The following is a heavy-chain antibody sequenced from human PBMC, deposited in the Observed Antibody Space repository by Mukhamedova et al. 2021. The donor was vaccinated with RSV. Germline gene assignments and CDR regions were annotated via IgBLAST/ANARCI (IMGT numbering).Heavy chain of an antibody. J-gene: IGHJ4*02. Sequence: KAYGGTTEYAASVKGRFTISRDDSKSIADLQMNSLKTEDTAVYYCTRKLGDGYNFDYWGQGTLVTVSS. V-gene: IGHV3-49*02. D-gene: IGHD5-24*01. CDR2: KAYGGTT. CDR3: TRKLGDGYNFDY.